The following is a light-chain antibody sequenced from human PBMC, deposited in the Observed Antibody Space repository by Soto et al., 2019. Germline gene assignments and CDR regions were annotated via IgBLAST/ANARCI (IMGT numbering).Light chain of an antibody. J-gene: IGKJ1*01. CDR2: TVS. V-gene: IGKV1-5*03. CDR1: QSISPW. Sequence: DIQMTQSPSTLSASVGDRVTITCRASQSISPWLAWYQQKPGKAPKLLIYTVSNLEGGVPSRFSGSGSGTEFTLTISSLQPDDFATYYCQQYNSAWTLGQGTKVDIK. CDR3: QQYNSAWT.